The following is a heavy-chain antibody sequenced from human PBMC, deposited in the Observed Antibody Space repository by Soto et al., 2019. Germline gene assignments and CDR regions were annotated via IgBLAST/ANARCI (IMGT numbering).Heavy chain of an antibody. CDR2: INANFGTT. CDR1: GGTFSSYA. Sequence: GASVKVSCKASGGTFSSYAISWVRQAPGQGLEWMGGINANFGTTNYAQKFQGRVTITRDASASTTYMELSSLRSEDTALYYCARVVIQAFHYWGQGTLVTISS. D-gene: IGHD1-26*01. V-gene: IGHV1-69*05. J-gene: IGHJ4*02. CDR3: ARVVIQAFHY.